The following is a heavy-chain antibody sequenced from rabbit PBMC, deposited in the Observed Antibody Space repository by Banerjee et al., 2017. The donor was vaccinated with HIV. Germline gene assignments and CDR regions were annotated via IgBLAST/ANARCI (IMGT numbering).Heavy chain of an antibody. CDR1: GFSFSSSYW. CDR2: IYAGDGGT. CDR3: ARGAGVDGYAL. J-gene: IGHJ3*01. Sequence: QEQLVESGGGLVQPEGSLTLTCTASGFSFSSSYWICWVRQAPGKGLEWIAWIYAGDGGTSYASWAKGRFTISKTSSTTVTLQMTSLTAADTATYFCARGAGVDGYALWGQGTLVTVS. D-gene: IGHD6-1*01. V-gene: IGHV1S45*01.